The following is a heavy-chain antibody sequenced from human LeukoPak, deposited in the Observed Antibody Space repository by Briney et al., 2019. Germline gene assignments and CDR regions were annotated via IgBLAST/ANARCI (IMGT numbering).Heavy chain of an antibody. CDR3: ARDPPRVRNSWGDGFDV. J-gene: IGHJ6*02. V-gene: IGHV3-33*08. CDR1: GFTFSAYG. Sequence: GGSLRLSCAASGFTFSAYGIHWVRQAPGKGLEWVAGNNQYNVESVKGRFPISRDLSKNTVYLQMNILAVEDTAVYYCARDPPRVRNSWGDGFDVWGQGTTVTVSS. D-gene: IGHD4-23*01. CDR2: GNNQ.